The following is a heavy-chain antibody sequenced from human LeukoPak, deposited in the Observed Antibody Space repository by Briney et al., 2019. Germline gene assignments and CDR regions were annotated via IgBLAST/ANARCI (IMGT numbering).Heavy chain of an antibody. D-gene: IGHD4/OR15-4a*01. J-gene: IGHJ4*02. CDR2: ISSSSSYI. Sequence: PGGSLRLSWAASGFTFSIYPMNWVRQAPGKGLEWFSSISSSSSYIYYADSVKGRFTISRDNAKNSLYLQMNSLRAEDTAVYYCARDGDYGYFDYWGQGTLVTVSS. CDR3: ARDGDYGYFDY. V-gene: IGHV3-21*01. CDR1: GFTFSIYP.